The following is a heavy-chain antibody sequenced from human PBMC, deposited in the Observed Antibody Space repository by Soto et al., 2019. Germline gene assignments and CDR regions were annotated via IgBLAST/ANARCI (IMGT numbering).Heavy chain of an antibody. Sequence: QVQLVQSGAEVKKPGASVKVSCKASGYTFTSYGISWVRQAPGQGLEWMGWISAYNGNTNYAQKLQGRVTMTTDTSTSTAYMELRSLRSDDTAVYYCAREARYDGSGSYYTAHFLDYWGQGTLVTVSS. CDR2: ISAYNGNT. D-gene: IGHD3-10*01. CDR3: AREARYDGSGSYYTAHFLDY. V-gene: IGHV1-18*01. CDR1: GYTFTSYG. J-gene: IGHJ4*02.